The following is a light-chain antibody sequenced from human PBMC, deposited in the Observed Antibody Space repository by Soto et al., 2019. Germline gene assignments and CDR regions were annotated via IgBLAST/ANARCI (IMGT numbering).Light chain of an antibody. CDR1: SSDVGGYNY. CDR3: CSYTGSSNYV. CDR2: DVT. J-gene: IGLJ1*01. V-gene: IGLV2-11*01. Sequence: SVLTQPRSVSGSPGQSATISCTGTSSDVGGYNYVSWYQQHPGKAPKLMIFDVTNRPSGVSNRFSGSRSGNTASLTISGLQAEDEADYYCCSYTGSSNYVFGTGTKDTVL.